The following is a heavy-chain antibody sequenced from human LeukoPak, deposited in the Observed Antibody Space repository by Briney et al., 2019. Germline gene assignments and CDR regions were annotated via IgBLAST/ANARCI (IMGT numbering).Heavy chain of an antibody. V-gene: IGHV4-34*01. CDR1: GGSFSGYY. J-gene: IGHJ1*01. D-gene: IGHD3-10*01. CDR2: INHSGST. Sequence: TSETLSLTCAVYGGSFSGYYWSWIRQPPGKGLEWIGEINHSGSTNYNPSLKSRVNISVDTSKNQFSLKLSSVTAADTAVYYCARGGNFQHWGQGTLVTVSS. CDR3: ARGGNFQH.